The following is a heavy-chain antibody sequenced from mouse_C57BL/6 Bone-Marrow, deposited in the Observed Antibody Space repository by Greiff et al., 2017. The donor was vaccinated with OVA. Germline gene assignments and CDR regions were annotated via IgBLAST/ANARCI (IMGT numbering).Heavy chain of an antibody. J-gene: IGHJ4*01. CDR1: GYTFTSYG. CDR2: IYPRSGNT. V-gene: IGHV1-81*01. D-gene: IGHD2-3*01. Sequence: VKLVESGAELARPGASVKLSCKASGYTFTSYGISWVKQRTGQGLEWIGEIYPRSGNTYYNEKFKGKATLTADKSSSTAYMELRSLTSEDSAVYFCARGIYDGSRKGNYYAMDYWGQGTSVTVSS. CDR3: ARGIYDGSRKGNYYAMDY.